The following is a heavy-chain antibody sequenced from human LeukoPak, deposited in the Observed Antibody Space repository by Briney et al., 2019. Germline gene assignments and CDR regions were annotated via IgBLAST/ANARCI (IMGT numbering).Heavy chain of an antibody. Sequence: SETLSLTCTVSGGSISSYYWSWVRQPPGKGLEWIGEIYHSGSTNYNPSLKSRVTISVDKSKNQFSLKLSSVTAADTAVYYCARDSGEDFDYWGQGTLVTVSS. J-gene: IGHJ4*02. D-gene: IGHD3-10*01. CDR3: ARDSGEDFDY. CDR2: IYHSGST. V-gene: IGHV4-59*12. CDR1: GGSISSYY.